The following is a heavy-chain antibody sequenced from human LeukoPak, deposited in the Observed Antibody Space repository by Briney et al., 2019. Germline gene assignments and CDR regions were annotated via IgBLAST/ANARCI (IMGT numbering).Heavy chain of an antibody. Sequence: PSETLSLTCTVSGGSISSYYWSWIRQPPGKGLEWIGYIYYSGSTNYNPSLKSRVTISVDTSKNQFSLKLSSVTAADTAVYYCARDLGGSHGNWGQGTLVTVSS. CDR3: ARDLGGSHGN. D-gene: IGHD1-26*01. V-gene: IGHV4-59*12. J-gene: IGHJ4*02. CDR1: GGSISSYY. CDR2: IYYSGST.